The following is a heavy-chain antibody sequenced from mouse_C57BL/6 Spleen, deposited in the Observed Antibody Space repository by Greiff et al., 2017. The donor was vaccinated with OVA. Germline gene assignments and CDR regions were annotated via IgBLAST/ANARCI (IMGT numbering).Heavy chain of an antibody. J-gene: IGHJ4*01. V-gene: IGHV1-80*01. CDR2: IYPGDGDT. CDR1: GYAFSSYW. CDR3: ARSSYAYAMDD. D-gene: IGHD1-1*01. Sequence: VQLQQSGAELVKPGASVKISCKASGYAFSSYWMNWVKQRPGKGLEWIGQIYPGDGDTNYNGKFTGKATLTADKSSSTAYMQLSSLTSEDSAVYFCARSSYAYAMDDWGQGTSVTVSS.